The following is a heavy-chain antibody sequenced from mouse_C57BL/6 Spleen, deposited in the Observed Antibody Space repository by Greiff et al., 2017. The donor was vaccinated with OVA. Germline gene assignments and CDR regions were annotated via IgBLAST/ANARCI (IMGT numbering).Heavy chain of an antibody. J-gene: IGHJ3*01. D-gene: IGHD2-4*01. CDR1: GYTFTSYW. V-gene: IGHV1-64*01. CDR3: AHYDYDEGFAY. Sequence: QVQLQQSGAELVKPGASVKLSCKASGYTFTSYWMHWVKQRPGQGLEWIGMIHPNSGSTNYNEKFKSKATLTVDKSSSTAYMQLSSLTSEDSAVYYCAHYDYDEGFAYWGQGTLVTVSA. CDR2: IHPNSGST.